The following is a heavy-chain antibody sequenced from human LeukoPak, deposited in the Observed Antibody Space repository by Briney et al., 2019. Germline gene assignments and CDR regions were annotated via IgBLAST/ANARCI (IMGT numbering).Heavy chain of an antibody. D-gene: IGHD2-15*01. CDR1: GFTFSSYW. CDR2: IKQDGSEK. V-gene: IGHV3-7*01. J-gene: IGHJ4*02. Sequence: PGGSLRLSCAASGFTFSSYWMSWVRQAPGKGLEWVANIKQDGSEKYYVDSVKGRFTISRDNAKNSLYLQMNSLRAEDTAVYYCARDIGFYCSGGSCYFDYWGQGTLVTVSS. CDR3: ARDIGFYCSGGSCYFDY.